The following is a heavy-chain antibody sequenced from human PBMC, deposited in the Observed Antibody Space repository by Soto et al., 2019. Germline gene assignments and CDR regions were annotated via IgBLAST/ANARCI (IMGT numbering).Heavy chain of an antibody. J-gene: IGHJ4*02. Sequence: GGSLRLSCAASAFTFRSYTMHWVRQAPGKGLEWVATISYDGSKTNYADSVRGRFTISRDNSKSTLFLQMDSLRPEDTAVYSCARDRDSSYFPPPYYFDSRGQGTLVTVSS. CDR1: AFTFRSYT. D-gene: IGHD4-4*01. CDR3: ARDRDSSYFPPPYYFDS. CDR2: ISYDGSKT. V-gene: IGHV3-30*04.